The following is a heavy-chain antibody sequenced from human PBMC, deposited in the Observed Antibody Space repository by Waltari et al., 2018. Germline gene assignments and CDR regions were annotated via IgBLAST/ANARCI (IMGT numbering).Heavy chain of an antibody. V-gene: IGHV3-49*03. CDR2: IRSKPNGWKS. Sequence: EVQLVESGGGLVQPGRSLRLSCTTSGFTFADYSMSWFRRAPGKGLEWVGIIRSKPNGWKSEYAASVKGRFTLSTDNSKSIVYLQMNSLKTEDTAFYYCARDFYDSSGYPWGQGTPVTVSS. CDR3: ARDFYDSSGYP. D-gene: IGHD3-22*01. CDR1: GFTFADYS. J-gene: IGHJ5*02.